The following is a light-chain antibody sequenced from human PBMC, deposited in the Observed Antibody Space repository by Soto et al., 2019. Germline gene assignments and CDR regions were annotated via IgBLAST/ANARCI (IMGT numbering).Light chain of an antibody. J-gene: IGLJ3*02. CDR3: GTWDSSLSAWV. Sequence: QSVLTQPPSVSAALRQKVTISCSGSSSNIGNNYVSWYQQLPGTAPKLLMYDNNKRPSGIPDRFSGSKSGTSATLGITGLQTGDEADYYCGTWDSSLSAWVFGGGTKLTVL. CDR1: SSNIGNNY. V-gene: IGLV1-51*01. CDR2: DNN.